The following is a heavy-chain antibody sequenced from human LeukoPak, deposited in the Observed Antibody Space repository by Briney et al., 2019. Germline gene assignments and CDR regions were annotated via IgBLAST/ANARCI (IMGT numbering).Heavy chain of an antibody. Sequence: SGTLSLTSAVSGGSISSSNWWSWARRPPGKGLGWIGENHHSGSTNYNPSLKSRVAISVDKSKSQFSLKLSSVTAADTAVYYCARLGPFLWFGESRPGGNDYWGQGTLVTVSS. D-gene: IGHD3-10*01. V-gene: IGHV4-4*02. J-gene: IGHJ4*02. CDR2: NHHSGST. CDR1: GGSISSSNW. CDR3: ARLGPFLWFGESRPGGNDY.